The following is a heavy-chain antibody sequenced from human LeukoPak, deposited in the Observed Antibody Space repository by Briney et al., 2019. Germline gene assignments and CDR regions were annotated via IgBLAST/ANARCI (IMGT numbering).Heavy chain of an antibody. CDR3: AKDWAPYIVATRFDY. CDR1: GFTFSSFS. Sequence: GGSLRLSCAASGFTFSSFSMNWVRQAPGKGLEWVSTLSTSGAATYYADSVKGRFTISRDNAKNSLYLQMNSLRAEDTALYYCAKDWAPYIVATRFDYWGQGTLVTVSS. CDR2: LSTSGAAT. D-gene: IGHD5-12*01. V-gene: IGHV3-23*01. J-gene: IGHJ4*02.